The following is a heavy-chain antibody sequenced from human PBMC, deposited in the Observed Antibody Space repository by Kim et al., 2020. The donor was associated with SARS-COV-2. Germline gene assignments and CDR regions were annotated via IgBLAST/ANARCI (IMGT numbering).Heavy chain of an antibody. CDR1: GFTFSSYS. CDR2: ISSSSSYI. J-gene: IGHJ5*02. Sequence: GGSLRLSCAASGFTFSSYSMNWVRQAPGEGLEWVSSISSSSSYIYYADSVKGRFTISRDNAKNSLYLQMNSLRAEDTAVYYCAREGGGSSGWSWFDPWGQGTLVTVSS. D-gene: IGHD6-19*01. V-gene: IGHV3-21*01. CDR3: AREGGGSSGWSWFDP.